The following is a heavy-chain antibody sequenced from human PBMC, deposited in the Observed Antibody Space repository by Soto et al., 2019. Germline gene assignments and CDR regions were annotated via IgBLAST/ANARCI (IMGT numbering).Heavy chain of an antibody. CDR2: IWYDGSNK. CDR1: GFTFSSYG. J-gene: IGHJ6*03. CDR3: ARDPRIAAAGPVYYYYMDV. Sequence: GGSLRLSCAASGFTFSSYGMHWVRQAPGKGLEWVAVIWYDGSNKYYADSVKGRFTISRDNSKNTLYLQMNSLTAEDTAVYYCARDPRIAAAGPVYYYYMDVWGKGTTVTVSS. V-gene: IGHV3-33*01. D-gene: IGHD6-13*01.